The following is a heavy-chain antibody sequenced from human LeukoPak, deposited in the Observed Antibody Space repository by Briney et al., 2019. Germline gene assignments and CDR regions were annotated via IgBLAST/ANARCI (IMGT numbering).Heavy chain of an antibody. D-gene: IGHD2-15*01. V-gene: IGHV4-30-2*01. CDR1: GGSISSRGYY. Sequence: PSETLPLTCTVSGGSISSRGYYWSWIRQPPGKGLEWIGYIYHSGSTYYNPSLKSRVTISVDRSKNQFSLKLSSVTAADTAVYYCARWYCSGGSCYSDYWGQGTLVTVSS. CDR2: IYHSGST. CDR3: ARWYCSGGSCYSDY. J-gene: IGHJ4*02.